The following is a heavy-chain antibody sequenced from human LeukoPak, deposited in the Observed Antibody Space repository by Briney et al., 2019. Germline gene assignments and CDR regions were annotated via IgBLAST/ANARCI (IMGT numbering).Heavy chain of an antibody. CDR3: AKGRPYSSSWYYFDY. J-gene: IGHJ4*02. CDR2: ISGSGGST. Sequence: PGGSLRLSCAASGFTFSSYAMSWVRQAPGKGLEWVSAISGSGGSTYYADSVKGRFAISRDNSKNTLYLQMNSLRAEDTAVYYCAKGRPYSSSWYYFDYWGQGTLVTVSS. D-gene: IGHD6-13*01. CDR1: GFTFSSYA. V-gene: IGHV3-23*01.